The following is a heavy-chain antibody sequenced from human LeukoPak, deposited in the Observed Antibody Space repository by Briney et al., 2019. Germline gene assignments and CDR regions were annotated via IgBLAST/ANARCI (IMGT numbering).Heavy chain of an antibody. D-gene: IGHD4-23*01. Sequence: SETLSLTCTVSAGSISGYYWSWIRQPAGKALEWIGRIYSTGSTNYNPSLKSRVTMSVDTSKNQFSLKLSSVTAADTAVYYCARDDYGGTFDYWGQGTLVTVSS. V-gene: IGHV4-4*07. CDR2: IYSTGST. J-gene: IGHJ4*02. CDR3: ARDDYGGTFDY. CDR1: AGSISGYY.